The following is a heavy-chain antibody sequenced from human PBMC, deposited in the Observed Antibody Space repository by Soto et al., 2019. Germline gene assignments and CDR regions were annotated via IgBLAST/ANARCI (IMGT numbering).Heavy chain of an antibody. CDR3: SRMEGG. CDR2: SRNEAKSYST. V-gene: IGHV3-72*01. D-gene: IGHD1-26*01. Sequence: EEQLVESGGGLVQPAGSLTLSCAASGFTFREHYMEWVRQAPGKGLEWVARSRNEAKSYSTDYAASVKGRFTVSRDLSMNSLYLQMNNLKTEDTAVYYCSRMEGGWGQGTLVTVSS. CDR1: GFTFREHY. J-gene: IGHJ4*02.